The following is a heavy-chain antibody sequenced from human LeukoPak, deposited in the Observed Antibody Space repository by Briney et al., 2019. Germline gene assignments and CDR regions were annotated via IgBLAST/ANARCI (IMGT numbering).Heavy chain of an antibody. V-gene: IGHV1-8*01. CDR1: GYTFTSYD. J-gene: IGHJ3*02. D-gene: IGHD5-12*01. CDR2: MNPNSGNT. Sequence: VASVKVSCKASGYTFTSYDINWVRQATGQGLEWMGWMNPNSGNTGYAQKFQGRVTMTRDTSISTAYMELSRLRSDDTAVYYCAGHVDLDAFDIWGQGTMVTVSS. CDR3: AGHVDLDAFDI.